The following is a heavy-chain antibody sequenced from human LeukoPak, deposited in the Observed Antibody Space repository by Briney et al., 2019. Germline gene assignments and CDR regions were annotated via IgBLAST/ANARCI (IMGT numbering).Heavy chain of an antibody. J-gene: IGHJ4*02. Sequence: GGSLRLSCAASGFTVSNNYMSWVRQAPGKGLEWVSIIYSGGSTYYADSVKGRFTISRHNSNNTPDLQMNSLRTEDTAMYYCARSYNSAWLDYWGQGTLVTVSS. CDR1: GFTVSNNY. CDR3: ARSYNSAWLDY. V-gene: IGHV3-53*04. D-gene: IGHD6-19*01. CDR2: IYSGGST.